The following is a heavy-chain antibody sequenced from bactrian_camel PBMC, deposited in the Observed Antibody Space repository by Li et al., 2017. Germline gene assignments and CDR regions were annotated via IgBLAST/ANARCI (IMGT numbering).Heavy chain of an antibody. CDR1: GFTFERYD. J-gene: IGHJ4*01. CDR2: INSAGAVT. CDR3: AVGSWANY. Sequence: DVQLVESGGGLVQPGQSLGLSCAASGFTFERYDMTWVRQAPGKGFEWISSINSAGAVTFYADSVKGRFTISRDNAKNTAYLQLNSLKTEDMAMYYCAVGSWANYWGQGTQVTVS. D-gene: IGHD2*01. V-gene: IGHV3S40*01.